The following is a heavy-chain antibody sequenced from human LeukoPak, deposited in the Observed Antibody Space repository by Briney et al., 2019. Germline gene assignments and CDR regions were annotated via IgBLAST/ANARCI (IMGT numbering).Heavy chain of an antibody. CDR2: IRYDGSDK. Sequence: PGGSLRLSCGASGFIFSNYGIHWVRQAPGKGLEWVAFIRYDGSDKYYADSVKGRFTISRDNSKNTLYLQMNSLRAEDTAVYYCARDLDYWGQGTLVTVSS. J-gene: IGHJ4*02. CDR3: ARDLDY. CDR1: GFIFSNYG. V-gene: IGHV3-30*02.